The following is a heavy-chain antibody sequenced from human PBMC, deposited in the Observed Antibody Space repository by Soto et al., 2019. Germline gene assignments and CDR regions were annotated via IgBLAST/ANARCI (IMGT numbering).Heavy chain of an antibody. D-gene: IGHD6-19*01. V-gene: IGHV3-30*18. J-gene: IGHJ4*02. CDR2: ISYDGSNK. Sequence: SLRLSCAASGFTFSSYGMHWVRQAPGKGLEWVAVISYDGSNKYYADSVKGRFTISRDNSKNTLYLQMNSLRAEDTAVYYCAKDLKSSGWYFDYWGQGTLVTVSS. CDR1: GFTFSSYG. CDR3: AKDLKSSGWYFDY.